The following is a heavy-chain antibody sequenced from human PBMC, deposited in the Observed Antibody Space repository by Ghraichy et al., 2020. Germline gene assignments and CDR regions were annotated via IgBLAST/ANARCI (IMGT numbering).Heavy chain of an antibody. Sequence: SQTLSLTCAVYGGSFSGYYWSWIRQPPGKGLEWIGEINHSGSTNYNPSLKSRVTISVDTSKNQFSLKLSSVTAADTAVYYCARLARSSYYYYGMDVWGQGTTVTVSS. D-gene: IGHD2-21*01. J-gene: IGHJ6*02. CDR3: ARLARSSYYYYGMDV. CDR1: GGSFSGYY. CDR2: INHSGST. V-gene: IGHV4-34*01.